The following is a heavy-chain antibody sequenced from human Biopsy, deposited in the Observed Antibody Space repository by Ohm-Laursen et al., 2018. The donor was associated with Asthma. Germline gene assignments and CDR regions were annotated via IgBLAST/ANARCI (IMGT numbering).Heavy chain of an antibody. CDR3: ARGYSGSDRIVYYYSGLEV. D-gene: IGHD5-12*01. CDR1: GDSFSNYA. J-gene: IGHJ6*02. V-gene: IGHV1-69*13. CDR2: LIPVLGTP. Sequence: SVKVSRNASGDSFSNYAISWVRQAPGQGLEWMGGLIPVLGTPDHAQMFEGRVTITADESTSTAYMELSSLSSEDTAVYYCARGYSGSDRIVYYYSGLEVWGQGTTVTVSS.